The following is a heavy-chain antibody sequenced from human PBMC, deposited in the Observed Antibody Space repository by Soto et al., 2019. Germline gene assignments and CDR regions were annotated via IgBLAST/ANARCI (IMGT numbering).Heavy chain of an antibody. J-gene: IGHJ4*02. Sequence: PGESLKISCKGSGYSFTSYWISWVRQMPGKGLEWMGRIDPSDSYTNYSPSFQGHVTISADKSISTAYLQWSSLKASDTAMYYCALNPGPLSDYWGQGTLVTSPQ. CDR2: IDPSDSYT. D-gene: IGHD3-10*01. V-gene: IGHV5-10-1*01. CDR1: GYSFTSYW. CDR3: ALNPGPLSDY.